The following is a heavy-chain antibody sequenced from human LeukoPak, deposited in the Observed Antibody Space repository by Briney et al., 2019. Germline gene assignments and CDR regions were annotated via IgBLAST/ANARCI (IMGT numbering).Heavy chain of an antibody. CDR2: ISGSGGST. CDR3: AKDSWEYCSSTSCYKGSLD. J-gene: IGHJ4*02. V-gene: IGHV3-23*01. CDR1: GFTFSSYA. D-gene: IGHD2-2*02. Sequence: GASLRLSCAASGFTFSSYAMSWVRQAPGKGLEWVSAISGSGGSTYYADSVKGRFTISRDNSKNTLYLQTNSLRAEDTAVYYCAKDSWEYCSSTSCYKGSLDWGQGTLVTVSS.